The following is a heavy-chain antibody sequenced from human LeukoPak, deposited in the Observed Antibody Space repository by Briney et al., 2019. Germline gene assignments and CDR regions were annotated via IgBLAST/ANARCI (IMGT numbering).Heavy chain of an antibody. J-gene: IGHJ4*02. CDR1: GFTFSSYA. V-gene: IGHV3-30*04. CDR3: AKDITMIVVVTYYFDY. Sequence: GGSLRLSCAASGFTFSSYAMHWVRQAPGKGLEWVAVISYDGSNKYYADSVKGRFTISRDNSKNTLYLQMNSLRAEDTAVYYCAKDITMIVVVTYYFDYWGQGTLVTVSS. D-gene: IGHD3-22*01. CDR2: ISYDGSNK.